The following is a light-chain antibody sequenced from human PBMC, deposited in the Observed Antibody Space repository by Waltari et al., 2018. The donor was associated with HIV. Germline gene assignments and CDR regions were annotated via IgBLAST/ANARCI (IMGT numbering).Light chain of an antibody. V-gene: IGLV3-19*01. CDR2: GKN. Sequence: SSELTQDPAVSVALGQTVRITCQGDSLRSYYASWYQQKPGQAPVLVIYGKNNRPSGIPERFSGSSSGNTVTLTITGAQAEDEADYYCHSGDSSGNLVVFGGGTKLTVL. CDR3: HSGDSSGNLVV. J-gene: IGLJ2*01. CDR1: SLRSYY.